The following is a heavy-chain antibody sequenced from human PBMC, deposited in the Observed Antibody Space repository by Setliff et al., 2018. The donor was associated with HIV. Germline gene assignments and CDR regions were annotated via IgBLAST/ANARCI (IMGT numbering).Heavy chain of an antibody. D-gene: IGHD3-22*01. Sequence: ASVKVSCKASGYTFTSYDINWVRQATGQGLEWMGWMNPNSGNTNYAQKLQGRVTMTTDTSTSTAYMELRSLRSDDTAVYYCARTAYYYDSSGYQVDYWGQGTLVTVSS. J-gene: IGHJ4*02. CDR3: ARTAYYYDSSGYQVDY. CDR2: MNPNSGNT. V-gene: IGHV1-18*01. CDR1: GYTFTSYD.